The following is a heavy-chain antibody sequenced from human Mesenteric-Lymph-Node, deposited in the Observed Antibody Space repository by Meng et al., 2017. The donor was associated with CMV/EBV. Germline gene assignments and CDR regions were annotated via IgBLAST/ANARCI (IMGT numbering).Heavy chain of an antibody. CDR2: ISSSSSYI. Sequence: GGSLRLSCAASGFTFSSYSMNWVRQAPGKGLEWVSSISSSSSYIYYADSVKGRFTISRDNAKNSLYLQMNSLRAEDTAVYYCARVPKGAYYDFWSGYSGGHLVPAGLTPSRMDVWGQGTTVTVSS. CDR3: ARVPKGAYYDFWSGYSGGHLVPAGLTPSRMDV. V-gene: IGHV3-21*01. D-gene: IGHD3-3*01. J-gene: IGHJ6*02. CDR1: GFTFSSYS.